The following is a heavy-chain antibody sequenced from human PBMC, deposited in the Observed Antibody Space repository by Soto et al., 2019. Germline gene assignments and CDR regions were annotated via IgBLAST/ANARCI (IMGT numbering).Heavy chain of an antibody. Sequence: TLSLTCTVSGGSISSGDYYWSWIRQPPGKGLEWIGYIYYSGSTYYNPSLKSRVTISVDTSKNQFSLKLSSVTAADTAVYYCARDRGGGYCSSTSCERFFDYWGQGTLVTAPQ. V-gene: IGHV4-30-4*01. CDR1: GGSISSGDYY. CDR3: ARDRGGGYCSSTSCERFFDY. D-gene: IGHD2-2*01. CDR2: IYYSGST. J-gene: IGHJ4*02.